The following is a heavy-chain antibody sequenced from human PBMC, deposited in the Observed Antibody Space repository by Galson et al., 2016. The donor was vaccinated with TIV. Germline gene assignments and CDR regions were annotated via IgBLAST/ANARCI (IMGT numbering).Heavy chain of an antibody. CDR2: MYSADSDI. CDR3: ARAPGYSGFSYGYFDT. D-gene: IGHD5-18*01. J-gene: IGHJ4*02. V-gene: IGHV5-51*03. CDR1: GYSFTSFW. Sequence: QSGAEVKKPGKSLRISCKASGYSFTSFWIAWVRRMPGKGLEWVGIMYSADSDIKYSPSFQGQVTISADAAISTAYLEWSSLQASDTAIYYCARAPGYSGFSYGYFDTWGQGTQVTVSS.